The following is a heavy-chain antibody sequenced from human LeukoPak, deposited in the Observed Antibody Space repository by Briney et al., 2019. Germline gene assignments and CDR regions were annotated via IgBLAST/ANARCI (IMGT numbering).Heavy chain of an antibody. D-gene: IGHD3-22*01. CDR3: ARVGDSSGYYYVGSPKPLDY. V-gene: IGHV3-64*01. J-gene: IGHJ4*02. CDR1: GFTFSSYA. Sequence: AGGSLRLSCAASGFTFSSYAMHWVRQAPGKGLEYVSAISSNGGSTYYANSVKGRFTISRDNSKNTLYLQMGSLRAEDMAVYYCARVGDSSGYYYVGSPKPLDYWGQGTLVTVSA. CDR2: ISSNGGST.